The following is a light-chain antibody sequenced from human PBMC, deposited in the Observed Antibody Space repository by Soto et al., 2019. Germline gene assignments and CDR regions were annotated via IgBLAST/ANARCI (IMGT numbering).Light chain of an antibody. Sequence: EIVLTQSPGTLSLSPGERATLSCRASQSVSSSYLAWYQQTPGQAPRLLIYGASSMATGIPDRFSGSGSGTDFTLTISRLEAEDFAVYYCQQYGSSSWTFGQGTKVEIK. V-gene: IGKV3-20*01. CDR2: GAS. CDR3: QQYGSSSWT. J-gene: IGKJ1*01. CDR1: QSVSSSY.